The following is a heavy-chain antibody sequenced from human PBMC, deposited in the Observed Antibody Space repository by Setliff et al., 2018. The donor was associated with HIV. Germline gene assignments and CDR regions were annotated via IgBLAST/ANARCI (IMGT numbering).Heavy chain of an antibody. CDR3: ARRKSGSSYRFFNY. Sequence: SETLSLTCTVSGPPIGIGSYYWTWIRQPAGRGLEWIGHISASGSSKFNPTLQSRVTLSVDPSNDQFSLNLTSVTAADTAVYYCARRKSGSSYRFFNYWGLGSLVTVSS. V-gene: IGHV4-61*09. D-gene: IGHD3-16*02. CDR2: ISASGSS. CDR1: GPPIGIGSYY. J-gene: IGHJ4*02.